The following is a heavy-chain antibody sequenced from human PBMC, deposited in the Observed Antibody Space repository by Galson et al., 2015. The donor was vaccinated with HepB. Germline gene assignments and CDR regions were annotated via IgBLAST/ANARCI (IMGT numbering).Heavy chain of an antibody. V-gene: IGHV5-10-1*04. CDR2: IDPSDSDT. CDR1: GYSFTSYW. J-gene: IGHJ6*02. Sequence: QSGAEVKKPGESLRISCKGSGYSFTSYWISWVRQMPGKGLEWMGRIDPSDSDTKYSPSFQGQVTISADRYISTAYLQWSSLKASDTAMYYCASGRRYYYGSGSYPPSYFYYYGMDVWGQGTTVTVS. D-gene: IGHD3-10*01. CDR3: ASGRRYYYGSGSYPPSYFYYYGMDV.